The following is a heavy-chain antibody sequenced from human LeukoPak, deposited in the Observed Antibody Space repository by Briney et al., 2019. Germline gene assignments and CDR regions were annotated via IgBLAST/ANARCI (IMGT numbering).Heavy chain of an antibody. V-gene: IGHV3-72*01. J-gene: IGHJ4*02. Sequence: PGGSLRLSCAASGFTFSDYHMVWVPQAPGEGGEWIGHSNNKDYAYSTVYAASVKGRFTFSRDDPENSLYLQMNSLTTEDTAVYYCTRIFYYGTRGYYPDFWGQGTLVTVSS. CDR3: TRIFYYGTRGYYPDF. D-gene: IGHD3-22*01. CDR1: GFTFSDYH. CDR2: SNNKDYAYST.